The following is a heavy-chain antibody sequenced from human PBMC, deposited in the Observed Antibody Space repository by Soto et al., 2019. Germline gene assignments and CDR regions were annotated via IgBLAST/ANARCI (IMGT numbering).Heavy chain of an antibody. CDR2: IYYSGST. CDR1: GGSISSGDYY. J-gene: IGHJ6*02. CDR3: ARDGYYGSGSMGGMDV. Sequence: SETLSLTCTVSGGSISSGDYYWSWIRQPPGKGLEWIGYIYYSGSTYYNPSLKSRVTISVDTSKNQFSLKLSSVTAADTAVYYCARDGYYGSGSMGGMDVWGQGTTVTVSS. V-gene: IGHV4-30-4*01. D-gene: IGHD3-10*01.